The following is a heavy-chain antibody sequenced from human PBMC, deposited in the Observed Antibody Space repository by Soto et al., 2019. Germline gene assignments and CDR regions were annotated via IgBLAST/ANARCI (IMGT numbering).Heavy chain of an antibody. CDR2: IIPMYGVE. CDR3: ARSSWSRVQLWPYFYVLDV. Sequence: ASVKVSCKASGVTFNSYGINWVRQAPGQGLEWMGGIIPMYGVESNAQKFQGRVTITADESTSTANMELTSLGSEDTAVYFCARSSWSRVQLWPYFYVLDVWGQGTTVTVSS. D-gene: IGHD5-18*01. J-gene: IGHJ6*02. V-gene: IGHV1-69*13. CDR1: GVTFNSYG.